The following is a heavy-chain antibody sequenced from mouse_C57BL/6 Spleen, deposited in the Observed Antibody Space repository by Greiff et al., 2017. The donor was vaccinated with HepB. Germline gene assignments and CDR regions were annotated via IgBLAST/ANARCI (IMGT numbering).Heavy chain of an antibody. J-gene: IGHJ2*01. CDR1: GYAFSSSW. V-gene: IGHV1-82*01. CDR3: ARGGLLDY. CDR2: IYPGDGDT. Sequence: QVQLKESGPELVKPGASVKISCKASGYAFSSSWMNWVKQRPGKGLEWIGRIYPGDGDTNYNGKFKGKATLTADKSSSTAYMQLSSLTSEYSAVYFCARGGLLDYWGQGTTLTVSS. D-gene: IGHD1-1*02.